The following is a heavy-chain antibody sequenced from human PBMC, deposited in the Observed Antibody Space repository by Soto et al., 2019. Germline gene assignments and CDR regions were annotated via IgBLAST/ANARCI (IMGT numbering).Heavy chain of an antibody. Sequence: GAAGEVSCKACGYTFPSYDINWVRQATGQRRAWMGWMNPNSGNTSYAQTSQGRVTMTRNTAISTADMELSSLRSEDTAVYYCAILWYIFGAVISLVVRGKGTTVTGSS. V-gene: IGHV1-8*01. D-gene: IGHD3-3*01. CDR1: GYTFPSYD. CDR3: AILWYIFGAVISLVV. J-gene: IGHJ6*04. CDR2: MNPNSGNT.